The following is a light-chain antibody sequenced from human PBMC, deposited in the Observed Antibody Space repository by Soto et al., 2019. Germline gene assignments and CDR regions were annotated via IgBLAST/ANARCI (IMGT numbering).Light chain of an antibody. CDR3: LQDYTYTWT. CDR1: QGIRNE. V-gene: IGKV1-6*01. J-gene: IGKJ1*01. CDR2: GAS. Sequence: IQITQSPSSLSASVGDRVTITCRASQGIRNELGWYRQRPGKAPKVLIYGASNLQSGVPSRFSGSASGTDFTLTISSLQPEDFATYYCLQDYTYTWTFGQGTKVDIK.